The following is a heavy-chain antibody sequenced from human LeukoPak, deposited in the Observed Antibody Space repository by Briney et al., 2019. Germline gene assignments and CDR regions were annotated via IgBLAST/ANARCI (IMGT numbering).Heavy chain of an antibody. D-gene: IGHD2-2*01. CDR3: ARQQGYCSSTSCFEGLVWFDP. J-gene: IGHJ5*02. Sequence: SETLSLTCTVSGGSISSGSYYWSWIRQPAGKRLEWIGRIYTSGSTNYYPSLKSRVTMSIGTSKNQFSLKLSSVTAADTAVYYCARQQGYCSSTSCFEGLVWFDPWGQGTMVTVSS. CDR2: IYTSGST. V-gene: IGHV4-61*02. CDR1: GGSISSGSYY.